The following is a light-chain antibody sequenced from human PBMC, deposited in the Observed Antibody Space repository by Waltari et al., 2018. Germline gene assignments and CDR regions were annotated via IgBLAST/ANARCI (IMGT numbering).Light chain of an antibody. J-gene: IGLJ2*01. CDR1: SPRSYY. CDR3: HSRDASGVAGS. CDR2: DKN. V-gene: IGLV3-19*01. Sequence: SSELTHDHAVSVAMGQTVRITCQGYSPRSYYARWYQQRPGPAPILVIYDKNNRPSGVPDRFSGSSSHNTGSLTITGAQAEDEASYYCHSRDASGVAGSFGGGTKLTVL.